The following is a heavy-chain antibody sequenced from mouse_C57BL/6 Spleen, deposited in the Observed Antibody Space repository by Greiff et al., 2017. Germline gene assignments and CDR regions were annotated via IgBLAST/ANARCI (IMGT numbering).Heavy chain of an antibody. CDR1: GYAFTNYL. J-gene: IGHJ4*01. CDR3: ARGGIYYGNLYAMDY. CDR2: INPGSGGT. Sequence: VQLQQSGAELVRPGTSVKVSCKASGYAFTNYLIEWVQQRPGQGLEWIGVINPGSGGTNYNEKFKGKATLTADKSSSTAYMQLSSLTSEDSAVYCCARGGIYYGNLYAMDYWGQGTSVTVSS. D-gene: IGHD2-1*01. V-gene: IGHV1-54*01.